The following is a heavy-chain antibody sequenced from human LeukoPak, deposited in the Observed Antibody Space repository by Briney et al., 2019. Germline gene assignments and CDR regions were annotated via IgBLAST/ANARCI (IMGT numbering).Heavy chain of an antibody. CDR3: ARYPDIVVVPAAMAHYYYYGMDV. CDR1: GGTFSSYA. V-gene: IGHV1-69*01. D-gene: IGHD2-2*01. Sequence: SVKVSCTASGGTFSSYAISWVRQAPGQGLEWMGGIIPIFGTANYAQKFQGRVTITADESTSTAYMELSSLRSEDTAVYYCARYPDIVVVPAAMAHYYYYGMDVWGQGTTVTVSS. J-gene: IGHJ6*02. CDR2: IIPIFGTA.